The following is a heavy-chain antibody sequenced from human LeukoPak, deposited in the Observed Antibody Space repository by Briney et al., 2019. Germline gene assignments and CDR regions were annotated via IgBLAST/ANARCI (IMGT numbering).Heavy chain of an antibody. D-gene: IGHD2-8*01. CDR2: ISTSSIYI. Sequence: GGSLRLSCAASGFTFNRYNINWVRQAPGKGLEWVSSISTSSIYIYYADSVRGRFTISRDNAKNSLYPQMNSLRAEDTAVYSCARGADGVSPNSRGWFDPWGQGTLVTVSS. J-gene: IGHJ5*02. CDR3: ARGADGVSPNSRGWFDP. V-gene: IGHV3-21*04. CDR1: GFTFNRYN.